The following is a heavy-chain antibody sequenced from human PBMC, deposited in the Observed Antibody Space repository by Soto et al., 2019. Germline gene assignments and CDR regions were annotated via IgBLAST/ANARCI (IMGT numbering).Heavy chain of an antibody. CDR1: GGSFSSYA. CDR3: ARDSHPPARSGDILRWDV. J-gene: IGHJ6*02. D-gene: IGHD2-15*01. Sequence: QVQLVQSGAEVKKSGSSVKVSCKASGGSFSSYAISWVRQAPGQGLEWMGGIIPVFGTVIYAQKFQGRVTITADGSTNTADMELRSLTPDDTAVYYCARDSHPPARSGDILRWDVWGQGTTVTVSS. V-gene: IGHV1-69*01. CDR2: IIPVFGTV.